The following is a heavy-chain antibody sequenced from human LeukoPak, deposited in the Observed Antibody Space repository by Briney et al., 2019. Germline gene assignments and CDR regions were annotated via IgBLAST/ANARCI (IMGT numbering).Heavy chain of an antibody. V-gene: IGHV4-59*01. D-gene: IGHD2-15*01. J-gene: IGHJ6*03. Sequence: PSETLSLTCTVSGGSISSYYWSWIRQPAGKGLEWIGYIYYSGSTNYNPSLKSLVTISVDTSKNQFSLKLSSVTAADTAVYYCARVPAAIYYYYYMGVWGKGTTVTVSS. CDR3: ARVPAAIYYYYYMGV. CDR2: IYYSGST. CDR1: GGSISSYY.